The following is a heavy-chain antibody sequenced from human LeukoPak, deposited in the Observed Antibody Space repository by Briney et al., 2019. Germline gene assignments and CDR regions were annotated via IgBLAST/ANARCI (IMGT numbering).Heavy chain of an antibody. D-gene: IGHD3-10*01. J-gene: IGHJ6*03. Sequence: ASVKVSCKASGYIFTDYYIHWVRQAPGQGLQWMGWINPNSGATNYAQNFQDRVTMTRDTSISTAYMELSSLRSEDTAVYYCARDLTDHYYGRDYYYYMDVWGKGTTVTISS. CDR1: GYIFTDYY. V-gene: IGHV1-2*02. CDR3: ARDLTDHYYGRDYYYYMDV. CDR2: INPNSGAT.